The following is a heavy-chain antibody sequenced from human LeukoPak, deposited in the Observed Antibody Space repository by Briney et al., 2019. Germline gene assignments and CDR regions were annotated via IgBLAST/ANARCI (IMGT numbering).Heavy chain of an antibody. CDR2: INPNSGGT. V-gene: IGHV1-2*02. CDR3: ARGSVKAAAGTRYYYGMDV. CDR1: GYTFTGYY. J-gene: IGHJ6*02. Sequence: ASVKVSCKASGYTFTGYYMHWVRQAPGQGLEWMGWINPNSGGTNYAQKFQGRVTMTRDTSISTAYMELSSLRSEDTAVYYCARGSVKAAAGTRYYYGMDVWGQGTTVTVSS. D-gene: IGHD6-13*01.